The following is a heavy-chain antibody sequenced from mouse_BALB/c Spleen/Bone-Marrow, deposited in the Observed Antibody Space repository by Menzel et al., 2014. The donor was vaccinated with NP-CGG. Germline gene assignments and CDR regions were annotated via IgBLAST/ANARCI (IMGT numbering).Heavy chain of an antibody. Sequence: DVMLVESGGGLVQPGGSRKLSCAASGFTFSSFGMHWVRQAPEKGLEWVAYISSGSSNIYYEDTVKGRFTISRGNPKNTLFLQMTSLRSEDTAMYYCTRGGNWDDFDYWGQGTTLTVSS. J-gene: IGHJ2*01. CDR2: ISSGSSNI. V-gene: IGHV5-17*02. CDR3: TRGGNWDDFDY. CDR1: GFTFSSFG. D-gene: IGHD4-1*01.